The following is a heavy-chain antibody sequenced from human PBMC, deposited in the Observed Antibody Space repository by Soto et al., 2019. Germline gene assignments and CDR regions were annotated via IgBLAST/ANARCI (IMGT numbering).Heavy chain of an antibody. D-gene: IGHD4-17*01. CDR1: GYSFTIYW. J-gene: IGHJ6*02. CDR3: ARQAVTPGRGDYYGMDV. V-gene: IGHV5-10-1*01. CDR2: IDPSDSYT. Sequence: GESLKISCNGSGYSFTIYWISLVLQMPGKGLEWMGRIDPSDSYTNYSPSFQGHVTISADKSISTAYLQWSSLKASDTAMYYCARQAVTPGRGDYYGMDVWGQGTTVTVSS.